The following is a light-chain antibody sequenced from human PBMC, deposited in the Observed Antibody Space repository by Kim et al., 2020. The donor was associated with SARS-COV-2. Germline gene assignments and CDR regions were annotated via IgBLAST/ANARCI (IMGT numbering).Light chain of an antibody. Sequence: SVSPGERATLSCRASQSVNNNLAWYQQKPGQAPRLLIHGAFTRATGIPARFSGSGSGTEFTLTISSLQSEDFAVYFCQQYFDFPYTFGQGTKLEI. CDR3: QQYFDFPYT. CDR2: GAF. CDR1: QSVNNN. J-gene: IGKJ2*01. V-gene: IGKV3-15*01.